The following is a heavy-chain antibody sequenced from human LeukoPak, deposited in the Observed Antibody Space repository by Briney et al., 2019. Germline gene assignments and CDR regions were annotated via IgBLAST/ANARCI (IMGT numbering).Heavy chain of an antibody. CDR3: ARALNWNDDRMYHYYYGMDV. Sequence: ASVKVSCKASGGTFSSYAISWVRQAPGQGLEWMGGIIPIFGTANYAQKFQGRVTITADESTSTAYMELSSLRSEDTAVYYCARALNWNDDRMYHYYYGMDVWGQGTTVTVSS. D-gene: IGHD1-1*01. V-gene: IGHV1-69*13. CDR1: GGTFSSYA. CDR2: IIPIFGTA. J-gene: IGHJ6*02.